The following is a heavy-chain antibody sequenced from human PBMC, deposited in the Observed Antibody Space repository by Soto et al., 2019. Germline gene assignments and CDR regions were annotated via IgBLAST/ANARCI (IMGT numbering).Heavy chain of an antibody. CDR2: INPNSGGT. V-gene: IGHV1-2*04. CDR1: GYTFTGYY. CDR3: ARSPSTITMVPQFDP. D-gene: IGHD3-10*01. Sequence: ASVKVSCKASGYTFTGYYMHWVRQAPGQGLEWMGWINPNSGGTNYAQKFQGWVTMTRDTSISTAYMELSRLRSDDTAVYYCARSPSTITMVPQFDPWGQGTLVTVSS. J-gene: IGHJ5*02.